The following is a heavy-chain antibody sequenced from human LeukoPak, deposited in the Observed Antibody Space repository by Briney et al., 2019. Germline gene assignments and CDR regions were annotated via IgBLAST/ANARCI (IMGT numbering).Heavy chain of an antibody. D-gene: IGHD3-3*01. V-gene: IGHV3-9*01. CDR1: GFTFDDYA. Sequence: PGGSLRLSCAASGFTFDDYAMHWVRQAPGKGLEWVSGISWNSGSIGYADSVKGRFTISRDNAKNSLYLQMNSLRAEDTALYYCAKDSYYDFWSGYFGYWGQGTLVTVSS. J-gene: IGHJ4*02. CDR2: ISWNSGSI. CDR3: AKDSYYDFWSGYFGY.